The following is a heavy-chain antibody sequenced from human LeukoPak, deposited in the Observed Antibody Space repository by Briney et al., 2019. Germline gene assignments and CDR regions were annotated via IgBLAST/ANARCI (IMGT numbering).Heavy chain of an antibody. CDR3: ARDLSIAVFDY. D-gene: IGHD6-19*01. J-gene: IGHJ4*02. Sequence: GGSLRLSCAASGFTFSSYSMNWVRQAPGKGLEWVAVIWYDGRNKYYVDSVKGRFTISRDNSKNTVYLQMNSLRAEDTAVYFCARDLSIAVFDYWGQGTLVTVSS. CDR2: IWYDGRNK. CDR1: GFTFSSYS. V-gene: IGHV3-33*08.